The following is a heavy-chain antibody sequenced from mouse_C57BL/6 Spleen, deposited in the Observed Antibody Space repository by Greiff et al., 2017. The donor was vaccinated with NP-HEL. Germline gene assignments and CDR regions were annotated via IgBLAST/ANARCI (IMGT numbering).Heavy chain of an antibody. CDR3: ARPKELGRKGAYFAY. CDR1: GFTFSSYA. CDR2: ISDGGSYT. V-gene: IGHV5-4*03. D-gene: IGHD4-1*01. Sequence: EVMLVESGGGLVKPGGSLKLSCAASGFTFSSYAMSWVRQTPEKRLEWVATISDGGSYTYYPDNVKGRFTISRGNAKNNLYLQMSHLKAEDTAMYYCARPKELGRKGAYFAYWGQGTTLTVSS. J-gene: IGHJ2*01.